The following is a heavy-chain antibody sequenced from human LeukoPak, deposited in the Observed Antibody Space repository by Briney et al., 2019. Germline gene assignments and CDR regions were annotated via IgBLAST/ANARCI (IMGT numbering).Heavy chain of an antibody. J-gene: IGHJ4*02. CDR1: GLTFSSHW. V-gene: IGHV3-7*01. D-gene: IGHD2-15*01. CDR3: ASNIPYCSGGSCAL. CDR2: ISPDGDRE. Sequence: GGSLRLSCAASGLTFSSHWMSWVRQAPGQGLEWVANISPDGDRENYVDSVKGRFSISRDNAKNSLFLQMHSLSAEDTAVYYCASNIPYCSGGSCALGGQGTLVTVSS.